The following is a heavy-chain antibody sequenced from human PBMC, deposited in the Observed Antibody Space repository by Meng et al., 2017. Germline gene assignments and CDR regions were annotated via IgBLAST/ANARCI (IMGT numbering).Heavy chain of an antibody. D-gene: IGHD2-15*01. J-gene: IGHJ4*02. V-gene: IGHV3-30*04. CDR2: ISYDGSNK. Sequence: GESLKISCAASGFTFSSYAMHWVRQAPGKGLEWVAVISYDGSNKYYADSVKGRFTISRDNSKNTLYLQMNSLRAEDTAVYYCASNLGLVVVDYYFDYWGQGTLVTVS. CDR3: ASNLGLVVVDYYFDY. CDR1: GFTFSSYA.